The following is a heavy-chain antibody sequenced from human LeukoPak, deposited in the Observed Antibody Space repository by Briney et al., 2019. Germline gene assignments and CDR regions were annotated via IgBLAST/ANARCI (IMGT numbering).Heavy chain of an antibody. CDR2: INPNSGGT. D-gene: IGHD4-11*01. Sequence: ASVKVSCKASGYTFNGFYLHWVRQAPGQGLEWMGWINPNSGGTNYAQRFQGRVTMTRDTSISTAYMELSRLRSDDTAVYYCARWMATVTTPDYWGQGTLVTVSS. J-gene: IGHJ4*02. CDR1: GYTFNGFY. CDR3: ARWMATVTTPDY. V-gene: IGHV1-2*02.